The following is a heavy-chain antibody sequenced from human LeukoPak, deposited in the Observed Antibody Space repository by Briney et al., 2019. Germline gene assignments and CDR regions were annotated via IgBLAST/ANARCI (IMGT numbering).Heavy chain of an antibody. D-gene: IGHD3-10*01. CDR3: ARDGRFWELYYYGMDV. CDR1: GGSISSYY. V-gene: IGHV4-59*01. CDR2: IYCSGST. Sequence: SETLSLTCTVSGGSISSYYWSWVRQPPGKGLEGIGYIYCSGSTNYNHSLTSRGTISVDTSKHQFSLMLSSVTPADTAVYYCARDGRFWELYYYGMDVWGKGTTVTVSS. J-gene: IGHJ6*04.